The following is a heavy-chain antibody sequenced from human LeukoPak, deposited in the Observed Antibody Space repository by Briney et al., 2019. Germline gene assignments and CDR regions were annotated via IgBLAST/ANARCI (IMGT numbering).Heavy chain of an antibody. CDR2: TSYSGGT. V-gene: IGHV4-31*03. Sequence: PSETLSLTCTVSGGSVSRGGYYWSWIRQHPGKGLEWIGYTSYSGGTYYNPSLMSRITMSVDRSQNQFSLKMRDVTAADTAVYFCATAEWRYFFLASWGRGARVAVSS. CDR3: ATAEWRYFFLAS. CDR1: GGSVSRGGYY. J-gene: IGHJ5*02. D-gene: IGHD3-3*01.